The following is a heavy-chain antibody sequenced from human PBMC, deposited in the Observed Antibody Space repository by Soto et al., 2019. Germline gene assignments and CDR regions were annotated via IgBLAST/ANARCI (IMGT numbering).Heavy chain of an antibody. CDR3: ARDRGSSWSYYYGMDV. Sequence: EVQLVESGGGLVKPGGSLRLSCAASGFTFSSYSMNWVRQAPGKGLEWVASISSSSSYISYADSVKGRFTISRDNAKNSLYLQMNSLRAEDTAVYYCARDRGSSWSYYYGMDVWGQGTTVTVSS. V-gene: IGHV3-21*01. D-gene: IGHD6-13*01. CDR2: ISSSSSYI. CDR1: GFTFSSYS. J-gene: IGHJ6*02.